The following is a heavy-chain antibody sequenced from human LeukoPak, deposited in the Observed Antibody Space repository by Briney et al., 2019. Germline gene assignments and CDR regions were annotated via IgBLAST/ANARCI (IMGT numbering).Heavy chain of an antibody. V-gene: IGHV4-34*01. CDR1: GGSFSGYY. Sequence: SETLSLTCAVYGGSFSGYYWSWIRQPPGKGLEWIGEINHSGSTNYNPSLKSRVTISVDTSKNQFSLKLSSVTAAGTAVYYCARYKIVVVPAAMPGQNWFDPWGQGTLVTVSS. J-gene: IGHJ5*02. CDR2: INHSGST. D-gene: IGHD2-2*01. CDR3: ARYKIVVVPAAMPGQNWFDP.